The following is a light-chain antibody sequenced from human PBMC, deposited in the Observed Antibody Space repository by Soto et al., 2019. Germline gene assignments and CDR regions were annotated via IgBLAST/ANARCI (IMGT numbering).Light chain of an antibody. CDR3: SSYTSSSTLV. CDR2: EVN. V-gene: IGLV2-14*01. CDR1: SSDVGSYYY. J-gene: IGLJ1*01. Sequence: QSALTQPRSVSGSPGQSVTISCTGTSSDVGSYYYVSWYQQHPGTAPKLMISEVNKRPSGVSDRFSGSKSGNTASLTISGLQDEDEADYYCSSYTSSSTLVFGTGTKVTVL.